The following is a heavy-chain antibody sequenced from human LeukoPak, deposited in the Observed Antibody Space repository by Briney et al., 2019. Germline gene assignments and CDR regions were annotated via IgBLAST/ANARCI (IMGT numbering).Heavy chain of an antibody. CDR3: ARLRWPRGGRSSFDY. CDR2: IYAGNSDA. J-gene: IGHJ4*02. Sequence: GESLKISCQGFGYPFTTSWIGWVRQLPAKGLEWTAIIYAGNSDAKYSPSFQGQVSISTDRSISTAYLQWSSLKASDTAMYYCARLRWPRGGRSSFDYWGQGALVTVSS. CDR1: GYPFTTSW. V-gene: IGHV5-51*01. D-gene: IGHD3-10*01.